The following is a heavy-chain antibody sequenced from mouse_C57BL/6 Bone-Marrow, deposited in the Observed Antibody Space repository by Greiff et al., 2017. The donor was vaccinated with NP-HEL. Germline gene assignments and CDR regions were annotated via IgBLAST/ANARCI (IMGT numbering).Heavy chain of an antibody. J-gene: IGHJ2*01. CDR3: ARKEKLGRGFDY. CDR2: INPGSGGT. D-gene: IGHD4-1*01. CDR1: GYAFTNYL. V-gene: IGHV1-54*01. Sequence: LMESGAELVRPGTLVKVSCKASGYAFTNYLIEWVKQRPGQGLEWIGVINPGSGGTNYNEKFKGKATLTADKSSSTAYMQLSSLTSEDSAVYFCARKEKLGRGFDYWGQGTTLTVSS.